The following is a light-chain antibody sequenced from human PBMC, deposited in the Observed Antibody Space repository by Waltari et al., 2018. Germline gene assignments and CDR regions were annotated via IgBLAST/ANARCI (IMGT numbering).Light chain of an antibody. V-gene: IGLV2-8*01. CDR3: MSYAGTNIGVG. CDR2: EVN. J-gene: IGLJ2*01. CDR1: SGDIGTYNY. Sequence: QSALTQPPSASGSPGQSVTISCTGTSGDIGTYNYVSWYQQHPGKAPKLMIYEVNKRPSGVPDRFSGSKSGNTASLTVSGVQAEDEADYYCMSYAGTNIGVGFGGGTKLTVL.